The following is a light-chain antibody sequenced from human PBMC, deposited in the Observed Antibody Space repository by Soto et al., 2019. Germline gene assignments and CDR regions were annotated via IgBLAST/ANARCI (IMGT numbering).Light chain of an antibody. CDR1: QSFRGL. V-gene: IGKV3-11*01. J-gene: IGKJ1*01. CDR3: HQRQSWPRT. Sequence: EVVLDQSPIPLSLSPGERAPLSCRASQSFRGLLAWYQQKPGQAPRLLIYDAYNRATGIPPRFSGSGSGTDFTLTISSLEPEDFAVYYCHQRQSWPRTFGQGTKVDI. CDR2: DAY.